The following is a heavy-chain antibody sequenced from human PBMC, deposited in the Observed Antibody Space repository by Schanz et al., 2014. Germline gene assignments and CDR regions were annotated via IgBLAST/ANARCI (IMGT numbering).Heavy chain of an antibody. V-gene: IGHV3-23*01. CDR3: ARVALPGYSSPRDAFDI. D-gene: IGHD5-18*01. CDR1: GFTFSSYA. Sequence: EVQLLESGGGLVQPGGFLRLSCAASGFTFSSYAMSWVRQAPGKGLEWVSAISGSGGSTYYADSVKGRFTISRDNAKNSLYLQMNGLRAEDTAVYYCARVALPGYSSPRDAFDIWGQGTMVTVSS. J-gene: IGHJ3*02. CDR2: ISGSGGST.